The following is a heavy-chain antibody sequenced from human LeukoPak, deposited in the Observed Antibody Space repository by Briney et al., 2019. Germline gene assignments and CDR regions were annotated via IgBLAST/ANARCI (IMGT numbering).Heavy chain of an antibody. D-gene: IGHD3-3*01. V-gene: IGHV3-11*01. Sequence: GGSLRLSCAASGFTFSDYYMSWIRQAPGKGLEWVSYISSSGSTIYYADSVKGRFTISRDNAKNSLYLQMNSLRAEDTAVYYCARARRSLRFLEWLPDWFDPWGQGTLVTVSS. CDR1: GFTFSDYY. CDR3: ARARRSLRFLEWLPDWFDP. J-gene: IGHJ5*02. CDR2: ISSSGSTI.